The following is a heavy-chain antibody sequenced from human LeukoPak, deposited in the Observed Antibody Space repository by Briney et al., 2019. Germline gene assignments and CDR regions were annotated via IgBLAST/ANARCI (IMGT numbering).Heavy chain of an antibody. CDR3: AREYYYGSNFDY. Sequence: SETLSLTCTVSGYSISSGYYWGWIRQPPGKGLEWIGSIYHSGSTYNNPSLKSRVAISVDTSKNQFPLKLSSVTAADTAVYYCAREYYYGSNFDYWGQGTLVTVSP. CDR1: GYSISSGYY. D-gene: IGHD3-10*01. V-gene: IGHV4-38-2*02. J-gene: IGHJ4*02. CDR2: IYHSGST.